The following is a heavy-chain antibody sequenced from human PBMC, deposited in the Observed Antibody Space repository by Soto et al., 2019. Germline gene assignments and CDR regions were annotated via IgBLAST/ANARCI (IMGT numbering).Heavy chain of an antibody. D-gene: IGHD3-16*01. J-gene: IGHJ4*02. CDR1: GFSLRTTGVG. Sequence: QITLKESGPTLVKPTQTLTLTCTYSGFSLRTTGVGVGWIRQPPGKALEWLGIIYWVDDKRYSPSLKSRLTHTSDISKSQVVLTMTNMGPVDTATYFCAHTWGLPFDYWGPGNLVIVSS. CDR3: AHTWGLPFDY. CDR2: IYWVDDK. V-gene: IGHV2-5*02.